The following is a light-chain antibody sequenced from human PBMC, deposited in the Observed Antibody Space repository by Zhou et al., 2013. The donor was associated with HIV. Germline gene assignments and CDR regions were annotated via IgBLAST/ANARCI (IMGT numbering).Light chain of an antibody. CDR1: QDISNY. J-gene: IGKJ4*01. CDR3: QQFNSYPLT. Sequence: DIQMAQSPASLSASVGDRVIITCQASQDISNYLNWYLQKPGKPPKLLIYDASNLETGVPSRFSGSGSGTDFTVTISSLQPEDFATYSCQQFNSYPLTFGGGTKLEIK. CDR2: DAS. V-gene: IGKV1-33*01.